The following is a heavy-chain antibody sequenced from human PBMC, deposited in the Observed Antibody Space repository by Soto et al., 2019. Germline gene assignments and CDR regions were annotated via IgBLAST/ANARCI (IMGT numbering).Heavy chain of an antibody. J-gene: IGHJ4*02. D-gene: IGHD6-19*01. CDR3: ARSGAGSGWL. V-gene: IGHV4-61*01. Sequence: QVQLQESGPGLVKPSETLSLTCTVSGGSVSSGRYYWSWSRQPPGKGLEWIGYIYYSGRTSYNSSLKSRGTISVDTSENQFSLKLSSVTAADTAIYYCARSGAGSGWLGGQGTLVTVSS. CDR1: GGSVSSGRYY. CDR2: IYYSGRT.